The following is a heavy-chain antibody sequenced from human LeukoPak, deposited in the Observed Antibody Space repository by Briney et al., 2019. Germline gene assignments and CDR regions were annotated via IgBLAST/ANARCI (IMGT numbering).Heavy chain of an antibody. CDR2: IYYSGST. D-gene: IGHD3-10*01. J-gene: IGHJ4*02. CDR3: ARTTYGSGSL. Sequence: PSETLSLTCTVSGGSISSSSYYWGWIRQPPGKGLEWIGSIYYSGSTYYNPSLKSRVTISVDTSKNQFSLKLSSVTAADTAVYYCARTTYGSGSLWGQGTLVTVSS. CDR1: GGSISSSSYY. V-gene: IGHV4-39*07.